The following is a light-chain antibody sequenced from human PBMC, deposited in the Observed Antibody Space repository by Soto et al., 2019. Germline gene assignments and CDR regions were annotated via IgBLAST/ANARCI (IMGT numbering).Light chain of an antibody. V-gene: IGLV2-23*02. CDR2: EVS. Sequence: QSALTQPASVSGSPGQSITISCTGTSSDVGTYNLVSWYQQHPGKAPKLMLYEVSKRPSGVSNRFSGSKSGNTASLTISGLQAEDEADYYCSSYATTSTVVFGGGTKVTVL. CDR1: SSDVGTYNL. J-gene: IGLJ3*02. CDR3: SSYATTSTVV.